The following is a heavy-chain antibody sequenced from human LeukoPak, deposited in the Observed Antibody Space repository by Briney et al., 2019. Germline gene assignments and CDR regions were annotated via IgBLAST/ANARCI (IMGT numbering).Heavy chain of an antibody. Sequence: GGSLRLSCAASGFTFSSYRMKWVRQAPGKGLEWFSSISRSSSYIYHADSVKGRFTISRDNAKNTLYLQMNSLRAEDTAVYYCATEGRTSSGFDYWGQGTLVTVSS. CDR1: GFTFSSYR. J-gene: IGHJ4*02. CDR2: ISRSSSYI. D-gene: IGHD2-2*01. CDR3: ATEGRTSSGFDY. V-gene: IGHV3-21*01.